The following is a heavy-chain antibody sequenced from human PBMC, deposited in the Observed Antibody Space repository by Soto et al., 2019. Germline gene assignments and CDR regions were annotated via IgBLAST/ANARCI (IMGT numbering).Heavy chain of an antibody. CDR2: ISGSGGST. CDR1: GFTFSTYA. D-gene: IGHD6-13*01. V-gene: IGHV3-23*01. Sequence: GSLRLSCAASGFTFSTYAMSWVRQAPGKGLEWVSAISGSGGSTYYADSVKGRFTISRDNAKNTLYLQMNSLRAEDTAVYYCARDSGPAANDYWGQGTLVTVSS. J-gene: IGHJ4*02. CDR3: ARDSGPAANDY.